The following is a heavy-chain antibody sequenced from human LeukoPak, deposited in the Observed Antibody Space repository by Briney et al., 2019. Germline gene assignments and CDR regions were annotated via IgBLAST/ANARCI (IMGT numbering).Heavy chain of an antibody. D-gene: IGHD6-19*01. J-gene: IGHJ4*02. V-gene: IGHV1-69*01. CDR2: IIPIFGTA. CDR3: AREYSSGWSRHFDY. Sequence: GLXWMGGIIPIFGTANYAQKFQGRVTITADESTSAAYMELSSLRSEDTAVYYCAREYSSGWSRHFDYWGQGTLVTVSS.